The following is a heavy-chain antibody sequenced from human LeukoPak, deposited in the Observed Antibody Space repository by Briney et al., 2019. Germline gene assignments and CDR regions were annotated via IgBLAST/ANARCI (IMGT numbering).Heavy chain of an antibody. CDR1: GFTFSSYW. Sequence: QAGGSLRLSCAASGFTFSSYWMSWLRQAPGKGLEWVANIRQDGSDKNYVDSVEGRFTISRDNAKRSLYLQMNSLRAEDTAVYYCARDGIQLWVKGVYWGQGTLVTVSS. CDR3: ARDGIQLWVKGVY. J-gene: IGHJ4*02. D-gene: IGHD5-18*01. V-gene: IGHV3-7*01. CDR2: IRQDGSDK.